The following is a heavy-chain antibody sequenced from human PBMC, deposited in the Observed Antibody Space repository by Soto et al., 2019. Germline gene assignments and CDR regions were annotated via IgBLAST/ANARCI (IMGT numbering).Heavy chain of an antibody. CDR3: ARDRDYYDNSGYALDI. D-gene: IGHD3-22*01. J-gene: IGHJ3*02. CDR1: GFSFSSYG. V-gene: IGHV3-33*01. Sequence: QVQLVESGGGVVQPGKSLRLSCAASGFSFSSYGMHWVRQAPGTGLEWVAVIWYDGSNEDYADSVKGRFAISRDNSKNTLYLQMNTLRSDDTAVYYCARDRDYYDNSGYALDIWGQGTVVTVSS. CDR2: IWYDGSNE.